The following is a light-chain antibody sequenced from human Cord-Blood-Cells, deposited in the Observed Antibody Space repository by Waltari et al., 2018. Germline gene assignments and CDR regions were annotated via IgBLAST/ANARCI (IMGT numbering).Light chain of an antibody. CDR3: AAWDDSLSGVV. V-gene: IGLV1-47*01. CDR2: RNN. CDR1: SSNIGSNY. Sequence: QSVLTQPPSASGTPGQRVTISCSGSSSNIGSNYVYWYQQLPGTAPKLLIYRNNTRPSGVPDRCSGSKSGTSASLAISGLRSEDEADYYCAAWDDSLSGVVFGGGTTLTVL. J-gene: IGLJ2*01.